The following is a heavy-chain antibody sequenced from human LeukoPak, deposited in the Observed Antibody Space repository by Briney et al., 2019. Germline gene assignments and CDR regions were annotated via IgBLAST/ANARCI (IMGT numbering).Heavy chain of an antibody. CDR1: GYTFSMNE. V-gene: IGHV1-8*01. J-gene: IGHJ3*02. CDR2: MNPDSGDT. D-gene: IGHD6-13*01. Sequence: ASVKVSCKASGYTFSMNEVNWVRQAPGQGLELMGWMNPDSGDTVYTQKFLDRVTMTRKTSTSTAYMELRDLRSEDTAIYYCARPRSSWYSDSFDIWGQGTVVTVSS. CDR3: ARPRSSWYSDSFDI.